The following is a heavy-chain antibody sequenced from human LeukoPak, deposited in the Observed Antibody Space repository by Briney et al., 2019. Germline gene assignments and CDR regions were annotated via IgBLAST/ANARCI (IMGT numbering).Heavy chain of an antibody. D-gene: IGHD2-15*01. CDR1: GYTFTGYY. V-gene: IGHV1-2*02. J-gene: IGHJ3*02. Sequence: ASVKVSCKASGYTFTGYYMHWVRQASGQGLVWMGWNNSNSGGTNSAQKFQGRGTMTRDTSISTAYMELSRLRSDDTAVYYCARDGYCSGSSCWFAFDIWGQGKMVTVSS. CDR3: ARDGYCSGSSCWFAFDI. CDR2: NNSNSGGT.